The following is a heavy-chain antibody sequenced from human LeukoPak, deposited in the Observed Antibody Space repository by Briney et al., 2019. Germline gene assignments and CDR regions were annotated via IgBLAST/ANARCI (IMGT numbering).Heavy chain of an antibody. D-gene: IGHD6-13*01. V-gene: IGHV3-64D*06. J-gene: IGHJ4*02. Sequence: GGPLRLSCSASGFTFSSYAMHWVRQAPGKGLEYVSAISSNGGSTYYADSVKGRFTISRDNSKNTLYLQMSSLRAEDTAVYYCVKDSGKYSSSWYPFDYWGQGTLVTVSS. CDR3: VKDSGKYSSSWYPFDY. CDR2: ISSNGGST. CDR1: GFTFSSYA.